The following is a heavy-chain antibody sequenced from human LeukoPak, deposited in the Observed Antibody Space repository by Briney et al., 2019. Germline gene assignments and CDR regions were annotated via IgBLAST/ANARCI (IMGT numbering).Heavy chain of an antibody. CDR1: GYTFTGYG. D-gene: IGHD2-15*01. Sequence: ASVKVSCKASGYTFTGYGISWVRQAPGQGLEWMGWISAYNGNTNYAQKLQGRVTMTTDTSTSTAYMELRSLRSDDTAVYYCARSKGGDIVVVVAAGGPFDPWGQGTLVTVSS. V-gene: IGHV1-18*01. CDR2: ISAYNGNT. J-gene: IGHJ5*02. CDR3: ARSKGGDIVVVVAAGGPFDP.